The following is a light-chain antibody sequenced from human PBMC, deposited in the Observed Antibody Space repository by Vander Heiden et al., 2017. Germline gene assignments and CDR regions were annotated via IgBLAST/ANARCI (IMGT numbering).Light chain of an antibody. Sequence: QSALTQPAFVSGSPGLSITISCTGTSSDVGSYNPVSWYQQHPGKAPKLMIYEGSKRPSGVSNRFSGSKSGNTASLTISGLQAEDEADYYCCSYAGSSTWVFGGGTKLTVL. V-gene: IGLV2-23*01. J-gene: IGLJ3*02. CDR1: SSDVGSYNP. CDR2: EGS. CDR3: CSYAGSSTWV.